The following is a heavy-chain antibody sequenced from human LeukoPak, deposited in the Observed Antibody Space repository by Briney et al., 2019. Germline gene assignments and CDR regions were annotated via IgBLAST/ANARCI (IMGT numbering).Heavy chain of an antibody. J-gene: IGHJ6*03. CDR2: INHSGST. D-gene: IGHD2-15*01. CDR3: ARKGASPASRYCSGGSCYRGYYYYYYMDV. V-gene: IGHV4-34*01. Sequence: SETLSLTCAVYGGSFSGYYWSWIRQPPGKGLEWIGEINHSGSTNYNPSLKSGVTISVDTSKNQFSLKLSSVTAADTAVYYCARKGASPASRYCSGGSCYRGYYYYYYMDVWGKGTTVTISS. CDR1: GGSFSGYY.